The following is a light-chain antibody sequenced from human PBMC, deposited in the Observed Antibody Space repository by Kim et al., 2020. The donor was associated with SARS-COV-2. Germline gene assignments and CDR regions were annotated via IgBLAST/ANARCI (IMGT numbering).Light chain of an antibody. J-gene: IGKJ1*01. Sequence: EIVLTQSPATLSLSPGERATLSCRASQSVSSYLAWYQKKPGQAPSLLIYDASKRATGIPARFSGSGSGTDFTLTISSLEPEDFAVYYCQQRSNWLRTFGQGTKVDIK. CDR3: QQRSNWLRT. CDR1: QSVSSY. V-gene: IGKV3-11*01. CDR2: DAS.